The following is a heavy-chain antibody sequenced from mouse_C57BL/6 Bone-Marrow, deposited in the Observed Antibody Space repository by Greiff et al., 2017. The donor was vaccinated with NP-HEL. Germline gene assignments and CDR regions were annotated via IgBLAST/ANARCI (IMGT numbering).Heavy chain of an antibody. CDR3: AGDRSPYGSSQFAY. V-gene: IGHV12-3*01. D-gene: IGHD1-1*01. J-gene: IGHJ3*01. Sequence: VKVVESGPGLVKPSQSLFLTCSITGFPITSGYYWIWIRQSPGKPLEWMGYITHSGETFYNPSLQSPISITREPSKNQFFLQLNSVTTEDTAMYYCAGDRSPYGSSQFAYWGQGTLVTVSA. CDR1: GFPITSGYY. CDR2: ITHSGET.